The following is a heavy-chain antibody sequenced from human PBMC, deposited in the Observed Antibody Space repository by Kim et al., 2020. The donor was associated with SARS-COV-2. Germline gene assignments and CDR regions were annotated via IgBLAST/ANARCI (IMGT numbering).Heavy chain of an antibody. CDR2: IYYSGST. D-gene: IGHD3-22*01. CDR3: ARQATYYYDSSAEFDY. V-gene: IGHV4-39*01. Sequence: SETLSLTCTVSGGSISSSSYYWGWIRQPPGKGLEWIGSIYYSGSTYYNPSLKSRVTISVDTSKNQFSLKLSSVTAADTAVYYCARQATYYYDSSAEFDY. CDR1: GGSISSSSYY. J-gene: IGHJ4*01.